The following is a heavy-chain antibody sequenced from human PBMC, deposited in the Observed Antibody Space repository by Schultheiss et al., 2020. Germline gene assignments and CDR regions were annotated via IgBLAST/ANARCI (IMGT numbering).Heavy chain of an antibody. Sequence: SETLSLTCTVSGGSISSYYWSWIRQPPGKGLEWIGYIYYSVSTNYNPSLKSRVTISVDTSKNQFSLKLSSVTAADTAVYYCARFGILTGRYTDYYYGMDVWGQGTTVTVSS. V-gene: IGHV4-59*01. J-gene: IGHJ6*02. CDR1: GGSISSYY. CDR2: IYYSVST. D-gene: IGHD3-9*01. CDR3: ARFGILTGRYTDYYYGMDV.